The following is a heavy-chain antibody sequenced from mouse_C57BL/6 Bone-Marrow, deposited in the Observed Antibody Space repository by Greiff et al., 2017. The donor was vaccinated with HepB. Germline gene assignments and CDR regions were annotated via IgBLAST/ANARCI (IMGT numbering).Heavy chain of an antibody. CDR3: ARPYSNYAWYFDV. D-gene: IGHD2-5*01. CDR2: INPDSSTI. Sequence: EASGVDFSRYWMSWVRRAPGKGLEWIGEINPDSSTINYAPSLKDKFIISRDNAKNTLYLQMSKVRSEDTALYYCARPYSNYAWYFDVWGTGTTVTVSS. CDR1: GVDFSRYW. J-gene: IGHJ1*03. V-gene: IGHV4-1*01.